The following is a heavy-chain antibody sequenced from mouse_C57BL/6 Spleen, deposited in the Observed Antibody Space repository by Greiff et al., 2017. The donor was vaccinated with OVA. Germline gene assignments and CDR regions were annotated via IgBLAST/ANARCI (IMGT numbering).Heavy chain of an antibody. J-gene: IGHJ4*01. CDR2: IDPSDSYT. V-gene: IGHV1-50*01. Sequence: VQLQQPGAELVKPGASVKLSCKASGYTFTSYWMQWVKQRPGQGLEWIGEIDPSDSYTNYNQKFKGKATLTVDTSSSTAYMQLSSLTSEDSAVYYCARYWDGYAMDYWGQGTSVTVSS. D-gene: IGHD4-1*01. CDR3: ARYWDGYAMDY. CDR1: GYTFTSYW.